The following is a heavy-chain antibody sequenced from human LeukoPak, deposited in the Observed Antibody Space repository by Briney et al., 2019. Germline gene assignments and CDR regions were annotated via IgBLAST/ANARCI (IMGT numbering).Heavy chain of an antibody. D-gene: IGHD3-10*01. Sequence: GEPLKISCQASGYISTNYWIGWVRQMPGKGLESMGIIYPADSDTTYSPSFQGQVTISADKSTNTVYLQWSSLKASDTAMYYCARQSRDGSKTRGYYFDYWGQGTLVTVSS. CDR3: ARQSRDGSKTRGYYFDY. J-gene: IGHJ4*02. CDR2: IYPADSDT. V-gene: IGHV5-51*01. CDR1: GYISTNYW.